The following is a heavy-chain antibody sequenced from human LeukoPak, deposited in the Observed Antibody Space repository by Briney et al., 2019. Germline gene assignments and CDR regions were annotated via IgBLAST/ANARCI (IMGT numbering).Heavy chain of an antibody. V-gene: IGHV3-23*01. J-gene: IGHJ6*02. Sequence: PGGSLRLSCAVSGFAFGSEAMSWVRQSPARGLEWVASISPGGGTTYYADYVKGRFTISRDNAKNSLYLQMNSLRAEDTAVYYCARDYGDYDYYYGMDVWGQGTTVTVSS. D-gene: IGHD4-17*01. CDR3: ARDYGDYDYYYGMDV. CDR1: GFAFGSEA. CDR2: ISPGGGTT.